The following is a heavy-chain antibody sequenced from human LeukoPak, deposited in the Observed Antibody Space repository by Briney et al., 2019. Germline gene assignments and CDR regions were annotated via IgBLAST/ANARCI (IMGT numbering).Heavy chain of an antibody. J-gene: IGHJ4*02. D-gene: IGHD5-12*01. CDR1: GFTFDDYG. Sequence: GGSLRLSFAASGFTFDDYGMSWVRQAPGKGLEWVSGIDRNGDSTGYADSVEGRFTISRDNAKNSLYLQMNSLRAEDTAVYYCARRLSGYDTYFDYWGQGTLVTVSS. V-gene: IGHV3-20*03. CDR3: ARRLSGYDTYFDY. CDR2: IDRNGDST.